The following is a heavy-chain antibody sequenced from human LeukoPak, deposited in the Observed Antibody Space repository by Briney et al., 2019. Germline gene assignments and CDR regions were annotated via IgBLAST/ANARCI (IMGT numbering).Heavy chain of an antibody. Sequence: GGSLRLSCSASGFNFSINWMTWVRQAPGKGLEWVANIPDDGSETNYVDSVKGRFIISRDNAKNSLSLQMNSLRVEDTAVYYCARDSDGTTFDYWGQGTLVTVSS. CDR2: IPDDGSET. CDR1: GFNFSINW. V-gene: IGHV3-7*01. J-gene: IGHJ4*02. D-gene: IGHD1-7*01. CDR3: ARDSDGTTFDY.